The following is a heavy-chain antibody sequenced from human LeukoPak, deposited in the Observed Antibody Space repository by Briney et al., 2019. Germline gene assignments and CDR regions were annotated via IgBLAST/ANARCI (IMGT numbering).Heavy chain of an antibody. V-gene: IGHV3-23*01. CDR3: AKGGGYEAQYYYYYLDV. CDR2: ISSSTGLT. CDR1: GFTFSSYG. J-gene: IGHJ6*03. D-gene: IGHD5-12*01. Sequence: GGSLRLSCAASGFTFSSYGMSWDRQAPGKGLEWVSAISSSTGLTYYADSVKGRFTVSRDNSKNTLYLQMKSLRAEDTAVYYCAKGGGYEAQYYYYYLDVWGKGTTVTISS.